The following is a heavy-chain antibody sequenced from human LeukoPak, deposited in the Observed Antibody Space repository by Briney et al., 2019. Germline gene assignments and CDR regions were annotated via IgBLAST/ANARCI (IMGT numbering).Heavy chain of an antibody. CDR1: GFTFSDYY. V-gene: IGHV3-11*06. D-gene: IGHD4-11*01. CDR3: ATFSNYLDY. Sequence: GGSLRLSCAASGFTFSDYYMSWVRQAPGKGLEWVSYISSSSSYTKYADSVKGRFTISRDNAKNSLYLQMNSLRAEDTAVYYCATFSNYLDYWGQGTLVTVSS. CDR2: ISSSSSYT. J-gene: IGHJ4*02.